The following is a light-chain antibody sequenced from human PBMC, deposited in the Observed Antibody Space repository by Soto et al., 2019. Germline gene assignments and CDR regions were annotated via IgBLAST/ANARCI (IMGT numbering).Light chain of an antibody. Sequence: DIQMTQSPSTLSASVGDRVTITCRASQSISSWLAWFQQKPGKAPNLLIHKASSLESGVPSRFSGSGSGTKFTLTISSLEPDDFATYYSQQYNSNLWTVGQGTKVEIK. CDR3: QQYNSNLWT. J-gene: IGKJ1*01. V-gene: IGKV1-5*03. CDR1: QSISSW. CDR2: KAS.